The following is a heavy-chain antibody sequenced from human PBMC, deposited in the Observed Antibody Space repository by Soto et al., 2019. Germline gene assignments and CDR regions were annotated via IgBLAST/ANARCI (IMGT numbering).Heavy chain of an antibody. CDR1: GFTFSSYA. D-gene: IGHD6-6*01. V-gene: IGHV3-23*01. Sequence: GGSLRLSCAASGFTFSSYAMSWVRQAPGKGLEWVSAISGSGGSTYYADSVKGRFTISRDNSKNTLYLQMNSLRAEDTAVYYCAKDRDESSSSYYGMDVWGQGTTVTVSS. CDR3: AKDRDESSSSYYGMDV. CDR2: ISGSGGST. J-gene: IGHJ6*02.